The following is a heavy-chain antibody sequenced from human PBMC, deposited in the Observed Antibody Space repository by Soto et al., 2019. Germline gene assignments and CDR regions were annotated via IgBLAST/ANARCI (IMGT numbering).Heavy chain of an antibody. CDR2: INPNSGGT. V-gene: IGHV1-2*02. D-gene: IGHD6-6*01. CDR1: GYTFTGHY. CDR3: ARDLLENSSSSGTYGMDV. Sequence: ASVKVSCKASGYTFTGHYTHWVRQAPGQGLEWMGWINPNSGGTNYAQKFQGRVTMTRDTSISTAYMELSRLRSDDTAVYYCARDLLENSSSSGTYGMDVWGQGTTVTVSS. J-gene: IGHJ6*02.